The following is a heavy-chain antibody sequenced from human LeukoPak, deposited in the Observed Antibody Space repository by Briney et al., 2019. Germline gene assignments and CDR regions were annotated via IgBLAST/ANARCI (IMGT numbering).Heavy chain of an antibody. D-gene: IGHD3-22*01. CDR2: ISYDGSNK. J-gene: IGHJ4*02. V-gene: IGHV3-30*03. Sequence: PGGSLRLSCAASGFTFSSYGMHWVRQAPGKGLEWVAVISYDGSNKYYADSVKGRFTISRDNSKNTLYLQMNSLRAEDTAVYYCARDQYYDSSGYSYYFDYWGQGTLVTVSS. CDR3: ARDQYYDSSGYSYYFDY. CDR1: GFTFSSYG.